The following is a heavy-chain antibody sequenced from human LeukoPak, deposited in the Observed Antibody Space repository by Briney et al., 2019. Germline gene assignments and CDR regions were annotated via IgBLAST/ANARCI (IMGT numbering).Heavy chain of an antibody. D-gene: IGHD4-17*01. V-gene: IGHV4-39*07. CDR1: GDSIISKIYY. CDR3: VRPRKDNDYGDYGGFDP. Sequence: PSETLSLTCTVSGDSIISKIYYWGWIRQSPGKGLEWVGSSYYSGSTYYNPSLKSRVTISLDTSKNQFSLKLSSVTAADTAVYYCVRPRKDNDYGDYGGFDPWGQGTLVTVSS. CDR2: SYYSGST. J-gene: IGHJ5*02.